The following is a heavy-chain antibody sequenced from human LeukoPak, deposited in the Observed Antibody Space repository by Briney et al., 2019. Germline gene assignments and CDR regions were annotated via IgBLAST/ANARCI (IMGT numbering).Heavy chain of an antibody. V-gene: IGHV3-23*01. Sequence: GGSLRLSCAASGFTFSSYAMSWVRQAPGKGLEWVSAISGSGGSTYYADSVKGRFTISRDNSKNTLYLQMNSLRAEDTAVYYCAKDPNYCGSGVSLDYFDYWGQGTLVTVSS. CDR1: GFTFSSYA. CDR2: ISGSGGST. J-gene: IGHJ4*02. D-gene: IGHD3-10*01. CDR3: AKDPNYCGSGVSLDYFDY.